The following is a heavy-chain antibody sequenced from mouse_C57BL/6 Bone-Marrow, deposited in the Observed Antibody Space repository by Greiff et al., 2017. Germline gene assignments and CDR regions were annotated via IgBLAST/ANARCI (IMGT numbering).Heavy chain of an antibody. CDR2: INPNYGTT. CDR3: ARLEFDGSSGDWYFDV. V-gene: IGHV1-39*01. J-gene: IGHJ1*03. D-gene: IGHD1-1*01. CDR1: GYSFTDYN. Sequence: EVQLQQSGPELVKPGASVKISCKASGYSFTDYNMNWVKQSNGKSLEWIGVINPNYGTTSYNQKFKGKATLTVDQSSSTAYMQLNSLTSEDSAVYFCARLEFDGSSGDWYFDVWGTGTTVTVSS.